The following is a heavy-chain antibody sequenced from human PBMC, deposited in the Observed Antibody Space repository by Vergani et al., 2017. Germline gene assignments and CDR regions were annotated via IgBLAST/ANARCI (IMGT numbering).Heavy chain of an antibody. CDR2: LTASGSGI. Sequence: EVQLLESGGRLVQPGGSLRLSCVASGFAFSRYAMSWVRQAPGKGLEWVSGLTASGSGISYADSVRGRFTISRDNSKNSLYLQMNSLRAEDTAVYYCAKDLSPFGEFLDAFDFWGQGTMVTVSS. CDR1: GFAFSRYA. D-gene: IGHD3-10*01. V-gene: IGHV3-23*01. J-gene: IGHJ3*01. CDR3: AKDLSPFGEFLDAFDF.